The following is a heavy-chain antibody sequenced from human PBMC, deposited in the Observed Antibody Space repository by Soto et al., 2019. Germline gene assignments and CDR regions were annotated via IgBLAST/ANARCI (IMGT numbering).Heavy chain of an antibody. V-gene: IGHV3-23*01. CDR1: GFTFSSYS. CDR2: ISGSGANT. J-gene: IGHJ4*02. Sequence: EVQLLESGGGFVQPGGSLRLSCAASGFTFSSYSMSWVRQARGKGLEWVSIISGSGANTYYADAVKGRFTSSRDNSENTLYLEMNSLRAEDTAVYYCAKDAHGYSGYAWGHWGQGTLVTVSS. CDR3: AKDAHGYSGYAWGH. D-gene: IGHD5-12*01.